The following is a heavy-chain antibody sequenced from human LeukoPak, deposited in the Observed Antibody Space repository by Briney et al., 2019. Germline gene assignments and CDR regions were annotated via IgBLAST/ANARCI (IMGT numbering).Heavy chain of an antibody. CDR3: AIIDYYESSGFLPPGGFDN. V-gene: IGHV3-7*01. Sequence: PGGSLRLSCAAYGFTFSSYWMSWVRQAPGKGLEWVANIKQDGSEKYYVDSVKGRFTISRDNAKNSLYLQMNSLRAEDTAVYYCAIIDYYESSGFLPPGGFDNWGQGTLVTVSS. CDR1: GFTFSSYW. CDR2: IKQDGSEK. J-gene: IGHJ4*02. D-gene: IGHD3-22*01.